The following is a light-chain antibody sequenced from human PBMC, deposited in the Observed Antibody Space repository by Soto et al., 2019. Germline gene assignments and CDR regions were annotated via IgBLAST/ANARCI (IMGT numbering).Light chain of an antibody. CDR1: QRISSW. CDR3: QQYNSYWT. CDR2: DAS. Sequence: DIQMTQSPSTLSASVGDRVTITCRASQRISSWLDWYQQKPGKAPKLLIYDASSLESGVPSRFSGSGSGTEFTLTISSLQPDDFATYYCQQYNSYWTFGQGTKVEIK. V-gene: IGKV1-5*01. J-gene: IGKJ1*01.